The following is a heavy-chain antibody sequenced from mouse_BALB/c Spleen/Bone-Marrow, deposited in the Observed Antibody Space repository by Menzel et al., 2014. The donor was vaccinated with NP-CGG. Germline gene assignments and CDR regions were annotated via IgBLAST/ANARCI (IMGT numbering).Heavy chain of an antibody. CDR3: ARADGSGYAMDY. CDR2: IWADGST. D-gene: IGHD2-3*01. CDR1: GFSLTGFG. J-gene: IGHJ4*01. V-gene: IGHV2-6-7*01. Sequence: VKLVESGPGLVAPSQSLSITCTVSGFSLTGFGVNWVRQPPGKGLEWLGMIWADGSTDYNSALRSRLSISKANSKSQVFFKMNSLQTDDTASYYCARADGSGYAMDYWGQGTSVTVPS.